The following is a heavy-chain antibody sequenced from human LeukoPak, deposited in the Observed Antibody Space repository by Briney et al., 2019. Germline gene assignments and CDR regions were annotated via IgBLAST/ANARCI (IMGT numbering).Heavy chain of an antibody. D-gene: IGHD5-18*01. Sequence: PSETLSLTCTVSGGSISSYYWSWIRQPPGKGLEWIGYIYYSGSTNYNPSLKSRVTISVDTSKNQFSLKLSSVTAADTAVYYCARIRRGYSYGEYYFDYWGQGTLVTVSS. CDR2: IYYSGST. V-gene: IGHV4-59*01. J-gene: IGHJ4*02. CDR3: ARIRRGYSYGEYYFDY. CDR1: GGSISSYY.